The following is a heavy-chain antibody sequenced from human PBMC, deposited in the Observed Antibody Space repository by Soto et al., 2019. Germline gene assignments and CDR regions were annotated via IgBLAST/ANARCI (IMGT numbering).Heavy chain of an antibody. CDR3: ASSQTTVTSYDY. V-gene: IGHV4-30-2*01. Sequence: QLQLQESGSGLVKPSQTLSLTCAVSGGSISSGGYSWSWIRQPPGKGLEWIGYIYHSGSTYYNPSLKSRATISVERSKNQFSLTLSSVTAADTAVYYCASSQTTVTSYDYWGQGTLVTVSS. CDR2: IYHSGST. CDR1: GGSISSGGYS. D-gene: IGHD4-17*01. J-gene: IGHJ4*02.